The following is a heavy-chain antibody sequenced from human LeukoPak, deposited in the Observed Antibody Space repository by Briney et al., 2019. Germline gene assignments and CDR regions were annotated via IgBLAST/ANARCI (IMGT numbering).Heavy chain of an antibody. V-gene: IGHV3-48*04. D-gene: IGHD2-15*01. Sequence: GGTLRLSCAASGFSFRSHGMNWVRQAPGKGLEWVSYISSSGSTIYYADSVKGRFTISRDNAKNSLYLQMNSLRAEDTAVYYCARSPRGGMTADYWGQGTLVTVSS. CDR3: ARSPRGGMTADY. CDR1: GFSFRSHG. CDR2: ISSSGSTI. J-gene: IGHJ4*02.